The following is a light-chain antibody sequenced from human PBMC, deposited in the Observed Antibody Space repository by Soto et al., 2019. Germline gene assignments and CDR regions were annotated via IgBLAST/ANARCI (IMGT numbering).Light chain of an antibody. V-gene: IGKV3-20*01. CDR1: QSVISNY. CDR3: QHYGSSPQT. J-gene: IGKJ1*01. Sequence: EIVLTQSPGTLSLSPGERATLSCRASQSVISNYLAWYQQKPRQAPSLLIYGASSRATGIPDKFSGSGSGTDFTLTISRLEPEDFAVYYCQHYGSSPQTFGQGTKVEIK. CDR2: GAS.